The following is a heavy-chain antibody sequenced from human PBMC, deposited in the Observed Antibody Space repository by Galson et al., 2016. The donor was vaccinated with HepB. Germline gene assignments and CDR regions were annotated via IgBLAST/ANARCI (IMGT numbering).Heavy chain of an antibody. CDR1: GFTFSNSG. V-gene: IGHV3-30*18. CDR3: AKELVPRTTAYYYAMDA. Sequence: SLRLSCAASGFTFSNSGMHWVRQAPGKGLEWLTVISYDGFNRYYAHSVKGRFTVSRDNSKNTLYLQMNNLGAEDTAVYHCAKELVPRTTAYYYAMDAWGTGTTVTVSS. CDR2: ISYDGFNR. D-gene: IGHD2/OR15-2a*01. J-gene: IGHJ6*04.